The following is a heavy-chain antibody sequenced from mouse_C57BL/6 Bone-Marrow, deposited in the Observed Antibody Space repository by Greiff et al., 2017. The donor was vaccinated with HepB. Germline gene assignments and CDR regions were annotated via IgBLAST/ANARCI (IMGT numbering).Heavy chain of an antibody. CDR2: INPSTGGT. J-gene: IGHJ1*03. CDR1: GYSFTGYY. D-gene: IGHD1-1*01. V-gene: IGHV1-42*01. Sequence: VQLQQSGPELVKPGASVKISCKASGYSFTGYYMNWVKQSPEKSLEWIGEINPSTGGTTYNQKFKAKATLTVDKSSSTAYMQLKSLTSEDSAVYYCAITTVVATKWYFDVWGTGTTVTVSS. CDR3: AITTVVATKWYFDV.